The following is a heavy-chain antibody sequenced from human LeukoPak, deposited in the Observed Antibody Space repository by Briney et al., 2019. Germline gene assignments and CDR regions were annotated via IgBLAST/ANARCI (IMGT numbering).Heavy chain of an antibody. D-gene: IGHD3-10*01. V-gene: IGHV4-34*01. CDR3: GRVRFRYFDY. CDR2: INHSGST. J-gene: IGHJ4*02. Sequence: SETLSLTCAVYGGSFSGYYWSWIRQPPGKGLEWIGEINHSGSTNYNPSLKSRVTISVDTSKNQFSLKPSSVTAADTAVYYCGRVRFRYFDYWGQGTLVTVSS. CDR1: GGSFSGYY.